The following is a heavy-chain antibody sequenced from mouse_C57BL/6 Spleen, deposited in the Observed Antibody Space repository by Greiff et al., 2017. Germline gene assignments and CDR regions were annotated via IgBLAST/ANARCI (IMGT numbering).Heavy chain of an antibody. CDR2: ISGGGGNT. J-gene: IGHJ2*01. Sequence: DVMLVESGGGLVKPGGSLKLSCAASGFTFSSYTMSWVRQTPEKRLEWVATISGGGGNTYYPDSVKGRFTISRDNAKNTLYLQMSSLRSEDTALYYCASQTRGNYEGYYFDYWGQGTTLTVSS. V-gene: IGHV5-9*01. CDR3: ASQTRGNYEGYYFDY. D-gene: IGHD2-1*01. CDR1: GFTFSSYT.